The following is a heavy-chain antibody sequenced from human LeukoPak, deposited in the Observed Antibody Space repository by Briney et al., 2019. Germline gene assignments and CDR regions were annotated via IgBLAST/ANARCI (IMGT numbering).Heavy chain of an antibody. CDR1: GFTFSSYA. V-gene: IGHV3-23*01. CDR3: AKSGYNRFDY. Sequence: GGSLRLSCAASGFTFSSYATSWVRQAPGKGLEWVSSFSGSGGGTYYADSVKGRFTIPRDNSKNTLYLQMNSLRADDTAVYFCAKSGYNRFDYWGQGTLVTVSS. J-gene: IGHJ4*02. D-gene: IGHD5-24*01. CDR2: FSGSGGGT.